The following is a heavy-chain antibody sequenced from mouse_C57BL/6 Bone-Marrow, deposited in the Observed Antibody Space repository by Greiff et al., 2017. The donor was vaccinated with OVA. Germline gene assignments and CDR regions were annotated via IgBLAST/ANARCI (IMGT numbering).Heavy chain of an antibody. CDR3: TMIYDGYYAKGD. J-gene: IGHJ4*01. CDR1: GYTFTDYE. CDR2: IDPETGGT. D-gene: IGHD2-3*01. Sequence: VQLQQSGAELVRPGASVTLSCKASGYTFTDYEMHWVKQTPVHGLEWIGAIDPETGGTAYNQKFKGKAILTADKSSSTAYMELRSLTSEDSAVYYCTMIYDGYYAKGDWGKGTTVTVSS. V-gene: IGHV1-15*01.